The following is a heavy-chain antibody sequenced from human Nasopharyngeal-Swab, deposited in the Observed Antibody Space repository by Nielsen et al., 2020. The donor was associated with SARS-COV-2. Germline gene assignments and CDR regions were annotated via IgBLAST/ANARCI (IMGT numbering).Heavy chain of an antibody. Sequence: GGSLRLSCAASGFTFSSYAMSWVRQAPGKGLEWVSAISGSGGSTYYADSVKGRFTISRDNSKNTLYLQMNSLRAEDTAVYYCARDFLLDRVPNWFDPWGQGTLVTVSS. CDR3: ARDFLLDRVPNWFDP. J-gene: IGHJ5*02. V-gene: IGHV3-23*01. CDR1: GFTFSSYA. D-gene: IGHD2-2*03. CDR2: ISGSGGST.